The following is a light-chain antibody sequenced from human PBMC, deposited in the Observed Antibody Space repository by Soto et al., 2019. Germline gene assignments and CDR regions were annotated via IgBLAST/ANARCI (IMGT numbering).Light chain of an antibody. CDR1: QSVNSNY. J-gene: IGKJ1*01. V-gene: IGKV3-20*01. Sequence: PGDRATLSCRASQSVNSNYLAWYQRKPGQATRLLIYGASNRATDIPYRFSASGSGTDFTLTITRLEAEDFAVYYCQQYDITPLTFGQGTKVEVK. CDR2: GAS. CDR3: QQYDITPLT.